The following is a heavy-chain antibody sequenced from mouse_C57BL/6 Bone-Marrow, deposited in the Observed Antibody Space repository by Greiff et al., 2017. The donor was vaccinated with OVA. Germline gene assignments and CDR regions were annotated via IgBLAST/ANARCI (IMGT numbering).Heavy chain of an antibody. CDR3: ARFFITTVVATYYFDY. CDR1: GYTFTGYW. Sequence: VKLVESGAELMKPGASVKLSCKATGYTFTGYWIEWVKQRPGHGLEWIGEILPGSGSTNYNEKFKGKATFTADTSSNTAYMQLSSLTTEDSAIYYCARFFITTVVATYYFDYWGQGTTLTVSS. D-gene: IGHD1-1*01. V-gene: IGHV1-9*01. CDR2: ILPGSGST. J-gene: IGHJ2*01.